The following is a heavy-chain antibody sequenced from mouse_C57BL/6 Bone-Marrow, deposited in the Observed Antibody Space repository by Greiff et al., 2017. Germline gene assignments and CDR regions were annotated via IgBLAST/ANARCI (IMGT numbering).Heavy chain of an antibody. V-gene: IGHV1-52*01. Sequence: QVQLQQPGAELVRPGSSVKLSCKASGYTFTSYWMHWVKQRPIQGLEWIGNIDPSDSETHYNQKFKDKATLTVDKSSSTAYMQLSSLTSEDSAVYYCAREWYYYGNWYFDVWGTGTTVTVSS. CDR2: IDPSDSET. J-gene: IGHJ1*03. CDR1: GYTFTSYW. D-gene: IGHD1-1*01. CDR3: AREWYYYGNWYFDV.